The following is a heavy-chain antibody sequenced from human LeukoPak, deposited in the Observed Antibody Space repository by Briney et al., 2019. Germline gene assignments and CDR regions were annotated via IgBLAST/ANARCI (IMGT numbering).Heavy chain of an antibody. J-gene: IGHJ4*02. D-gene: IGHD3-22*01. CDR1: GFTFDDYA. CDR2: SSWNSGSI. Sequence: GRSLRLSCAASGFTFDDYAMHWVRQAPGKGLEWVSGSSWNSGSIGYADSVKGRFTISRDNAKNSLYLQMNSLRAEDTALYYCAKDILYDSSGYFDYWGQGTLVTVSS. CDR3: AKDILYDSSGYFDY. V-gene: IGHV3-9*01.